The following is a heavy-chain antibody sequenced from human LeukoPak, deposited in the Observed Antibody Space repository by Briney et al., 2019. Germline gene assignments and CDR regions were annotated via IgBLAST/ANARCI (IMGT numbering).Heavy chain of an antibody. Sequence: GASVKVSCTVSGYTLTELSMHWVRQAPGKGLEWMGGFDPEDGDTIYAQKFQGRVTMTEDTSTDTAYMELSNLRSEDTAVYYCATYPKSSSSWYGSYFDYWGQGTLVTVSS. J-gene: IGHJ4*02. CDR2: FDPEDGDT. D-gene: IGHD6-13*01. V-gene: IGHV1-24*01. CDR3: ATYPKSSSSWYGSYFDY. CDR1: GYTLTELS.